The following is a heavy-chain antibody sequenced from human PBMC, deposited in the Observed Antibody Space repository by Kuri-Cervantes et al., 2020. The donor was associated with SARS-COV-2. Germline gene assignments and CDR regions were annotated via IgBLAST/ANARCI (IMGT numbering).Heavy chain of an antibody. Sequence: ASVKVSCKASGYTFTSYAMHWVRQAPGQRLEWMGWINAGNGNTKYSQKFQGRVTITRDTSASTAYMELSSLRSEDTAGYYCAKAPPGYYDSRNDYWGQGTLVTISS. CDR2: INAGNGNT. CDR3: AKAPPGYYDSRNDY. CDR1: GYTFTSYA. D-gene: IGHD3-22*01. V-gene: IGHV1-3*01. J-gene: IGHJ4*02.